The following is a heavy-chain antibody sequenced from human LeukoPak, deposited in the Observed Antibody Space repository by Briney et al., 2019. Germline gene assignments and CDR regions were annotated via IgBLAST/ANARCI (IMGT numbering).Heavy chain of an antibody. CDR1: GVPVTSNY. CDR3: ARGRGYSGYDPADY. J-gene: IGHJ4*02. CDR2: IYSGGTT. D-gene: IGHD5-12*01. Sequence: GGSLRLSSAAPGVPVTSNYMTWVRQAPGQGLEWVSVIYSGGTTSYANSVKGRFTISRDNAKITLYLEMSGLRAEDTAVYYCARGRGYSGYDPADYWGQGTRVTVP. V-gene: IGHV3-53*01.